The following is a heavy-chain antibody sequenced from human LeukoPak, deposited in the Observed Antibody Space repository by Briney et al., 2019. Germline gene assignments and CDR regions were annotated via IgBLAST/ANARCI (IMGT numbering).Heavy chain of an antibody. CDR3: ARAEYFDY. Sequence: PSETLSLTCIVSGGSISSGGYYWSWIRQPPGKGLEWIGYIYHSGSTYYNPSLKSRVTISVDRSKNQFSLKLSSVTAADTAVYYCARAEYFDYWGQGTLVTVSS. V-gene: IGHV4-30-2*01. CDR1: GGSISSGGYY. J-gene: IGHJ4*02. CDR2: IYHSGST.